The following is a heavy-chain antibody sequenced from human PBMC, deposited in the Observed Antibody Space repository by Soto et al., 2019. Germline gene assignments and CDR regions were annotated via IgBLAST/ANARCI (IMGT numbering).Heavy chain of an antibody. V-gene: IGHV1-46*01. CDR1: GYTFTSYY. Sequence: ASVKVSCKASGYTFTSYYMHWVRQAPGQGLEWMGIINPSGGSTSYAQKFQGRVTMTRDTSTSTVYMELSSLRSEDTAVYYCARDFWSGFEYYYYGMDVWGQGTTVTVSS. CDR2: INPSGGST. D-gene: IGHD3-3*01. CDR3: ARDFWSGFEYYYYGMDV. J-gene: IGHJ6*02.